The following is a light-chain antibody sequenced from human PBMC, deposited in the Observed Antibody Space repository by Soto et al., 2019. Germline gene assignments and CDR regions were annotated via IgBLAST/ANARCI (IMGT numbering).Light chain of an antibody. V-gene: IGLV2-14*01. CDR2: DVS. Sequence: VLTQPASVSGSPGQSITISCTGTSSDVGGYNYVSWYQQHPGKAPKLMIYDVSNRPSGVSNRFSGSKSGNTASLTISGLQAEDEADYYCSSYTSSRDVFGTGTKVTVL. CDR3: SSYTSSRDV. J-gene: IGLJ1*01. CDR1: SSDVGGYNY.